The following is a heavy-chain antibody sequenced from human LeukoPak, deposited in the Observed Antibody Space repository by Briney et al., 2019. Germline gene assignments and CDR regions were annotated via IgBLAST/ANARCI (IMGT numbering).Heavy chain of an antibody. V-gene: IGHV4-39*01. CDR3: ARHSYSKRYYYMDV. CDR2: IYYSGST. Sequence: SETLSLTCTVSGGSISSSSYYWGWIRQPPGKGLEWIGSIYYSGSTYYNPSLKSRVTISVDTSKNQFSLKLSSVTAADTAVYYCARHSYSKRYYYMDVWGKGTTVTVSS. D-gene: IGHD4-11*01. J-gene: IGHJ6*03. CDR1: GGSISSSSYY.